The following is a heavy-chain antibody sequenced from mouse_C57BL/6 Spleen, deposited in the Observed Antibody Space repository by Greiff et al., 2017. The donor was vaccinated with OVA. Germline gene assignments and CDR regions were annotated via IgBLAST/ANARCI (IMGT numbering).Heavy chain of an antibody. V-gene: IGHV5-4*01. CDR1: GFTFSSYA. Sequence: DVKLVESGGGLVKPGGSLKLSCAASGFTFSSYAMSWVRQTPEKRLEWVATISDGGSYTYYPDNVKGRFTISRDNAKNNLYLQMSHLKSEDTAMYYCARDRSMIKNYYYAMDYWGQGTSVTVSS. CDR2: ISDGGSYT. D-gene: IGHD2-4*01. J-gene: IGHJ4*01. CDR3: ARDRSMIKNYYYAMDY.